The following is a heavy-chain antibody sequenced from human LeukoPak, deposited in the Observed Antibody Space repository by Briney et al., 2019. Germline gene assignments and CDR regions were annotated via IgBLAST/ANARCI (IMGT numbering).Heavy chain of an antibody. D-gene: IGHD4-17*01. V-gene: IGHV3-15*01. J-gene: IGHJ4*02. CDR3: TTDSFDYGDYESY. CDR2: IKSKTDGGTT. CDR1: GFTFSNAW. Sequence: GGSLRLSCAASGFTFSNAWMSWVRQAPGKGLEWVGRIKSKTDGGTTDYAAPVKGRFTISRDDSKNTLYLQVNSLKTEDTAVYYCTTDSFDYGDYESYWGQGTLVTVSS.